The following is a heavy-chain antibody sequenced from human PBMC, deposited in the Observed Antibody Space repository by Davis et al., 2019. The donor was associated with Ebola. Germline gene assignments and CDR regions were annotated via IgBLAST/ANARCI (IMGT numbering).Heavy chain of an antibody. CDR1: GYTFTNYG. V-gene: IGHV1-69*04. J-gene: IGHJ4*02. D-gene: IGHD2-8*02. CDR3: AFSAGGGHLSDY. CDR2: IIPILGIA. Sequence: SVKVSCKASGYTFTNYGFSWVRQAPGQGLEWMGRIIPILGIANYAQKFQGRVTITADKSTSTAYMELSSLRSEDTAVYYCAFSAGGGHLSDYWGQGTLVTVSS.